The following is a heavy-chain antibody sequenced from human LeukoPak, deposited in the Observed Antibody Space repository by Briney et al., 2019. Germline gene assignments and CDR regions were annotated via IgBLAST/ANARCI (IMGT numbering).Heavy chain of an antibody. CDR1: GFPFSSYS. CDR2: ISSSSSYI. D-gene: IGHD3-10*01. CDR3: ARNYGSGSYLDYYYGMDV. Sequence: GGSLRLSCAASGFPFSSYSMNWVRPAPGKGLEWVSSISSSSSYIYYADSVKGRFTISRDNAKNSLYLQMNSLRAEDTAVYYCARNYGSGSYLDYYYGMDVWGKGTTVTVSS. J-gene: IGHJ6*04. V-gene: IGHV3-21*01.